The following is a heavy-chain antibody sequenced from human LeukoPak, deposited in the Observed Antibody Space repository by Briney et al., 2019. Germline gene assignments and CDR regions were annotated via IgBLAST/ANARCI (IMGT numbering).Heavy chain of an antibody. V-gene: IGHV1-46*01. CDR2: INPSGGST. CDR1: GYTFTNYY. Sequence: ASVKVSCKASGYTFTNYYMHWVRQAPGQGLEWMGMINPSGGSTTYAQKFQGRVTMTRDTSTSTVYMELRSLRSDDTAVYYCARGGGLLWFGELSIGGDYWGQGTLVTVSS. D-gene: IGHD3-10*01. CDR3: ARGGGLLWFGELSIGGDY. J-gene: IGHJ4*02.